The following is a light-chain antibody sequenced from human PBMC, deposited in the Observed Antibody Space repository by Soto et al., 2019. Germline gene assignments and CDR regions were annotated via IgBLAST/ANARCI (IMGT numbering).Light chain of an antibody. CDR3: QQRSNWPST. CDR1: QSVSSY. Sequence: EIVLTQSPATLSLSPGERAALSCRASQSVSSYLAWYQQKPGQAPRLLIYDAFKRATGIPARFSGSGSGTDVTLIISSLEPEDFAVYYCQQRSNWPSTFGGGTKVEVK. CDR2: DAF. V-gene: IGKV3-11*01. J-gene: IGKJ4*01.